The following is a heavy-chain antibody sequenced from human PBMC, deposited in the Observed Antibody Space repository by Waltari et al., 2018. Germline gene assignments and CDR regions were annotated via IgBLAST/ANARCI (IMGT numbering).Heavy chain of an antibody. V-gene: IGHV3-30*18. CDR3: AKDAFGNTYLDH. Sequence: QVQLVESGGSVVQPGMSLRPSCAASGFSLSHFGMHWVRQAPGKGLEWVALASFDGSTTYYADSVRGRFTISRDNSKNTLYLDINTLRVDDTAIYYCAKDAFGNTYLDHWGQGTLVTVSS. D-gene: IGHD3-10*01. CDR1: GFSLSHFG. CDR2: ASFDGSTT. J-gene: IGHJ5*02.